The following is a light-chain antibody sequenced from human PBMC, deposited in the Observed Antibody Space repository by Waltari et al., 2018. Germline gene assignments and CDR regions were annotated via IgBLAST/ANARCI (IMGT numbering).Light chain of an antibody. CDR1: SSDIGHYDY. CDR2: DVH. Sequence: QSALTQPASVSGSPGQSITISCTGTSSDIGHYDYVLWFQQHPGNAPKLMIYDVHNRPSGVSYRVSGSKAGNTASLTISGLQAEDEADYYCYSYTTSSTRVFGTGTKVTVL. J-gene: IGLJ1*01. CDR3: YSYTTSSTRV. V-gene: IGLV2-14*03.